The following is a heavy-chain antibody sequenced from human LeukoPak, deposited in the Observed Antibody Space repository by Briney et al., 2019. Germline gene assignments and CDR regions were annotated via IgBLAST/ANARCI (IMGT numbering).Heavy chain of an antibody. J-gene: IGHJ4*02. CDR1: GFTFNSYW. CDR2: VKQDGSEK. CDR3: ARVGVAPLTAEMGGY. V-gene: IGHV3-7*03. Sequence: GGSLRLSCAASGFTFNSYWMNWVRQAPGKGLEWVANVKQDGSEKYYVDSVKGRFTISRDNAKNSLYLQMNSLRAEDTAVYYCARVGVAPLTAEMGGYWGQGTLVTVPS. D-gene: IGHD5-24*01.